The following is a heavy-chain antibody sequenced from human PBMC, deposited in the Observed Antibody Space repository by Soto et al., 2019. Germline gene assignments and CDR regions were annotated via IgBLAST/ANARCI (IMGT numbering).Heavy chain of an antibody. D-gene: IGHD2-8*01. V-gene: IGHV1-69*13. CDR2: VIPVFRRP. Sequence: RASVKVSCKASGGTFSRYAISWVRQAPGQGLEWMGGVIPVFRRPDYAQKFQGRLTISADQSTGTVYMELSRLRSEDTAVYYCARVPPGTGMVDNYYYYGMDVWGQGTTVTVSS. CDR1: GGTFSRYA. CDR3: ARVPPGTGMVDNYYYYGMDV. J-gene: IGHJ6*02.